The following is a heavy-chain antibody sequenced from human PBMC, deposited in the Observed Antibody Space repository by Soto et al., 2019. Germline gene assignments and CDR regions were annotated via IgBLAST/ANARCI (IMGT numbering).Heavy chain of an antibody. CDR3: ARDHGSSQTAFDP. V-gene: IGHV1-2*04. CDR2: INPNSGGT. Sequence: QVQLVQSGAEVKKPGASVKVSCKASGYTFTGYYMHWVRQAPGQGLEWMGWINPNSGGTNYAQKFQGWVTMTRHTSISTAYMELSRLRSDDTAVYYCARDHGSSQTAFDPWGQGTLVTVSS. J-gene: IGHJ5*02. CDR1: GYTFTGYY. D-gene: IGHD1-1*01.